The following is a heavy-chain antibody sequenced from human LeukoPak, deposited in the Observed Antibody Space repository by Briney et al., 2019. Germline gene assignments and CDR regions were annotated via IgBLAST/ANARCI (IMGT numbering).Heavy chain of an antibody. J-gene: IGHJ4*02. CDR1: GDTFTSYY. Sequence: ASVKVSCKASGDTFTSYYMHWVRQAPGQGLEWMGLINPSGGSTSYAQKFQGRVTMTRDTSTSTVYMELSSLRSEDTAVYYCARRGFGYSYGFVSYYFDYWGQGTLVTVSS. CDR3: ARRGFGYSYGFVSYYFDY. V-gene: IGHV1-46*01. D-gene: IGHD5-18*01. CDR2: INPSGGST.